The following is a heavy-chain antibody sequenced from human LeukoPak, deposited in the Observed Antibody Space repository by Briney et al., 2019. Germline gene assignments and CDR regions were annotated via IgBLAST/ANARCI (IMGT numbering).Heavy chain of an antibody. Sequence: GGSLRLSCAASGFTFSSYWMHWVRQAPGKGLVWVSRINSDGSSTSYADSVKGRFTISRDNAKNTLYLQMNSLRAEDTAVYYCARVSLYDILTGPFDYWGQGTLVTVSS. D-gene: IGHD3-9*01. V-gene: IGHV3-74*01. CDR3: ARVSLYDILTGPFDY. J-gene: IGHJ4*02. CDR1: GFTFSSYW. CDR2: INSDGSST.